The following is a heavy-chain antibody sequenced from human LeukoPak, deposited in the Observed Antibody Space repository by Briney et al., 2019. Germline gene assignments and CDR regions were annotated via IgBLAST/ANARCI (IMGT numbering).Heavy chain of an antibody. V-gene: IGHV1-2*02. Sequence: ASVKVSCKASGYTFTDYYMHWVRQAPGQGLEWMGWINPNTGGTNYAQKFQGRVTMTRDTSISTAYMELSSLRSDDTAVYYCARDERWLQSRWFDPWGQGTLVTVSS. CDR1: GYTFTDYY. D-gene: IGHD5-24*01. CDR2: INPNTGGT. J-gene: IGHJ5*02. CDR3: ARDERWLQSRWFDP.